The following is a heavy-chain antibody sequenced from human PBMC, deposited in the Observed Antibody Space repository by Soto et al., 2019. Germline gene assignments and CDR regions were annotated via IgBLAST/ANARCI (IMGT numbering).Heavy chain of an antibody. CDR3: AGHFGSGYRDYYYGMDV. CDR1: GGTFSSYA. CDR2: IIPIFGTA. J-gene: IGHJ6*02. Sequence: GASVKVSCKASGGTFSSYAISWVRQAPGQGLEWMGGIIPIFGTANYAQKCQGTVTITADESTSTAYMELSSLRSEDTALYYCAGHFGSGYRDYYYGMDVWGQGTTVTVSS. V-gene: IGHV1-69*13. D-gene: IGHD3-3*01.